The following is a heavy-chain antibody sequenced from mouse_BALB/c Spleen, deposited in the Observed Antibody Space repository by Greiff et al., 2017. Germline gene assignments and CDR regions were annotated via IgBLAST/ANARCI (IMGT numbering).Heavy chain of an antibody. CDR2: INPSSGYT. D-gene: IGHD2-2*01. V-gene: IGHV1-4*02. CDR1: GYTFTSYT. Sequence: VQLQQSAAELARPGASVKMSCKASGYTFTSYTMHWVKQRPGQGLEWIGYINPSSGYTEYNQKFKDKTTLTADKSSSTAYMQLSSLTSEDSAVYYCARSDGYVYYAMDYWGQGTSVTVSS. CDR3: ARSDGYVYYAMDY. J-gene: IGHJ4*01.